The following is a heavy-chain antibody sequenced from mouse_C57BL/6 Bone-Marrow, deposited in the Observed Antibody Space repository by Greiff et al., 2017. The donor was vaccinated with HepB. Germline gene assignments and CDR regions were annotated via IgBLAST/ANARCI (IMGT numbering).Heavy chain of an antibody. D-gene: IGHD1-1*01. CDR2: IYPRSGNT. CDR1: GYTFTSYG. Sequence: AQLQQSGAELARPGASVKLSCKASGYTFTSYGISWVKQRTGQGLEWIGEIYPRSGNTYYNEKFKGKATLTADKSSSTAYMELRSLTSEDSAVYFCARCYGSSYYWYFDVWGTGTTVTVSS. V-gene: IGHV1-81*01. CDR3: ARCYGSSYYWYFDV. J-gene: IGHJ1*03.